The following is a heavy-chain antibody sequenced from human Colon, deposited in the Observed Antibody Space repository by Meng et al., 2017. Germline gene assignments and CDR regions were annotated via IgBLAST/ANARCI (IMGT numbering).Heavy chain of an antibody. CDR3: ATSLRRGLIPFY. J-gene: IGHJ4*01. CDR2: IYHSGST. Sequence: QVQLQESGPGLVKPSQTLSLTCTVSGGSISNGGYYWGWIRQHPGKALEWIGHIYHSGSTYYNPSLQSRVTISVDRSKNQFSLKLNSVTAADTAFYYCATSLRRGLIPFYWGHGTLVTVSS. D-gene: IGHD3-10*01. CDR1: GGSISNGGYY. V-gene: IGHV4-31*03.